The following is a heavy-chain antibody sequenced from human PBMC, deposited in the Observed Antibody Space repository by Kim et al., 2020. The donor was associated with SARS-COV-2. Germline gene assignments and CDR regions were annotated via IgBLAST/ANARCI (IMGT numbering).Heavy chain of an antibody. CDR2: IYYDGDT. Sequence: SETLSLTCSVSGGSITGYYWSWIRQSPGKGLEWIAYIYYDGDTSYNPSLKSRVTISLDTSKEQIYLDLTSVTAADTAIYYCARDRGSAGGFDFWGRGTLATVSS. V-gene: IGHV4-59*12. CDR1: GGSITGYY. CDR3: ARDRGSAGGFDF. D-gene: IGHD3-10*01. J-gene: IGHJ4*02.